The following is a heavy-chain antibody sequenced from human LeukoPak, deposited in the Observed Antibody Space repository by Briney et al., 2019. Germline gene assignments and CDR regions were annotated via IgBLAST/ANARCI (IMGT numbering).Heavy chain of an antibody. J-gene: IGHJ4*02. CDR1: GFTFSNAW. CDR3: STDTNSGSYSPDY. V-gene: IGHV3-15*01. Sequence: SGGSLRLSCAASGFTFSNAWMSWVRQAPGKGLEWVGRIKSKTDGGTTDYAAPVKGRFTISRDDSKNTLYLQMNSLKTEDTAVYYCSTDTNSGSYSPDYWGQGTLVTVSS. D-gene: IGHD1-26*01. CDR2: IKSKTDGGTT.